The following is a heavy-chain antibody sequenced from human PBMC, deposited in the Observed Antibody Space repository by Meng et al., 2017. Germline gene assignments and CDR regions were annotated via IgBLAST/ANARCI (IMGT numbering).Heavy chain of an antibody. CDR3: ARAPYSSSWVGYYFDY. Sequence: SETLSLTCTVSGGSISSYYWSWIRQPPGKGLERIGYIYYSGSTNYNPSLKSRVTISVDTSKNQFSLKLSSVTAADTAVYYCARAPYSSSWVGYYFDYWGQGTLVTVSS. V-gene: IGHV4-59*01. CDR1: GGSISSYY. J-gene: IGHJ4*02. D-gene: IGHD6-13*01. CDR2: IYYSGST.